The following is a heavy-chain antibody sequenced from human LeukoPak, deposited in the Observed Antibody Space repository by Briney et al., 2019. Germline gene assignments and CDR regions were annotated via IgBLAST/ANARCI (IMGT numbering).Heavy chain of an antibody. V-gene: IGHV4-31*03. CDR1: GDSITSGSYY. CDR3: ARAPGALDI. CDR2: IYYTGGT. J-gene: IGHJ3*02. Sequence: TSQTLSLTCTVSGDSITSGSYYWAWIRQHPGKGLEWIGYIYYTGGTHYNPSLKSRLTISVDTSENHFSLKLSSVTAADTAIYFCARAPGALDIWGQGTMVTVSS.